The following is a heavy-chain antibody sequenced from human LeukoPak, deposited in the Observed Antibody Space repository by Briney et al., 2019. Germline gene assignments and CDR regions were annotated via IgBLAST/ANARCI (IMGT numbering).Heavy chain of an antibody. Sequence: GGSLRLSCAASGXTFSNYAMSWVRQAPGKGLEWVSATVGNGGSAYYADSVKGRFTISRDNSKNTLYLQMNSLRAEDTALYYCARNEYETLDYWGQGTLVTVSS. CDR3: ARNEYETLDY. CDR1: GXTFSNYA. D-gene: IGHD2/OR15-2a*01. CDR2: TVGNGGSA. V-gene: IGHV3-23*01. J-gene: IGHJ4*02.